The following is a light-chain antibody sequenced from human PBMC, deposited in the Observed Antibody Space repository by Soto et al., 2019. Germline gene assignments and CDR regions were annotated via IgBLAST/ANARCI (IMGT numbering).Light chain of an antibody. CDR1: RTITMY. CDR3: QQSYNPPFN. V-gene: IGKV1-39*01. Sequence: DIQITQSPSSLSASVGDGVTITFGASRTITMYLNWYQQKSGQAPKLLINAASTLRSGVPPRFSGSSYGTDFHLTIDRLQPEDFATYYCQQSYNPPFNFGPGTKVDI. CDR2: AAS. J-gene: IGKJ3*01.